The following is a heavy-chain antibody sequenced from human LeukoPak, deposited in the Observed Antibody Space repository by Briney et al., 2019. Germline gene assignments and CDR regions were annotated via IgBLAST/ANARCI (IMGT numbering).Heavy chain of an antibody. CDR1: GFTFSNYG. Sequence: GGSLRLSCAASGFTFSNYGMHRVRQAPGKGLEWVAIISYDGSNTYYADSVKGRFTISRDNSKNTLYLQMNNLRDEDTAVYYCAKDRDILTGEDYYYGMDVWGKGTTVTVSS. J-gene: IGHJ6*04. D-gene: IGHD3-9*01. V-gene: IGHV3-30*18. CDR2: ISYDGSNT. CDR3: AKDRDILTGEDYYYGMDV.